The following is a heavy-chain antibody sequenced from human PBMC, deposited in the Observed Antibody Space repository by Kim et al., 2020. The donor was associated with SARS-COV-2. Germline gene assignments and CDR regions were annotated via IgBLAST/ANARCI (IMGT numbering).Heavy chain of an antibody. J-gene: IGHJ6*02. D-gene: IGHD2-15*01. V-gene: IGHV3-53*01. CDR3: ARDVQGYCSGGTCFSSYGMYV. CDR2: IYRGGST. CDR1: GFTVSSNY. Sequence: GGSLRLSCAASGFTVSSNYMSWVRQAPGRGLEWVSVIYRGGSTYYADSVKGRFTISRDNSKNTLYLQMNSLRAEDTAVYYCARDVQGYCSGGTCFSSYGMYVWGQGTTVTVSS.